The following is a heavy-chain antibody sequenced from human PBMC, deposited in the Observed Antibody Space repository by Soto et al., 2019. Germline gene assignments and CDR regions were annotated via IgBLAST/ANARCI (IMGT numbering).Heavy chain of an antibody. V-gene: IGHV3-7*03. CDR1: GFTFSSYW. CDR2: IKQDGREK. D-gene: IGHD6-19*01. CDR3: AREGSSGWGAFDI. J-gene: IGHJ3*02. Sequence: GGSLRLSCAASGFTFSSYWMSWVRQAPGKGLEWVANIKQDGREKYYVDSEKGRFTISRDNAKNSLYLQMNSLRAEDTAVYYCAREGSSGWGAFDIWGQGTMVTVSS.